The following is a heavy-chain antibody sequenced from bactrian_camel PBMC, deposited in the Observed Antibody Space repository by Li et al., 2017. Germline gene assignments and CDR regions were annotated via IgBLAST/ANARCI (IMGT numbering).Heavy chain of an antibody. J-gene: IGHJ4*01. V-gene: IGHV3S53*01. D-gene: IGHD4*01. Sequence: HVQLVESGGGSVQIGGSLRLSCAVSGSAVRSNCMGWLRQSPGKEREGVAGIDSDGSTSYEDYVKGRFTISQDNAKNTITLQMNSLKPEDTGMYYCALSLSYYSDYDSGPCWGRGTQVTVS. CDR2: IDSDGST. CDR1: GSAVRSNC. CDR3: ALSLSYYSDYDSGPC.